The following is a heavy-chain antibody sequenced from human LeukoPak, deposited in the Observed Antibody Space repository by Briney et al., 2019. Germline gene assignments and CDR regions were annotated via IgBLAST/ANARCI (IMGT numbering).Heavy chain of an antibody. V-gene: IGHV1-2*06. CDR2: INPNSGGT. Sequence: ASVKVSCKASGYTFTGYYMHWVRQAPGQGLEWMGRINPNSGGTNYAQKFQGRVTITTDESTSTAYMELSSLRSEDTAVYYCARGGLRGVRGVSPGELDYWGQGTLVTVSS. CDR1: GYTFTGYY. J-gene: IGHJ4*02. D-gene: IGHD3-10*01. CDR3: ARGGLRGVRGVSPGELDY.